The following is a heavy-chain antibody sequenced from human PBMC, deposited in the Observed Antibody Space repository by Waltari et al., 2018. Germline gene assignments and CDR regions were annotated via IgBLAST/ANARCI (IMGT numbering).Heavy chain of an antibody. Sequence: EVQLVESGGGLVQPGGSLSLSCTASGFPFSHYLPHWARQAPGKGGGWVSRINSDGSSTIYADSVKGRFTISRDNAKNTLYLQMNSLRAEDTAVYYCAREINWNDGGRFFDSWGQGTLVTVSS. J-gene: IGHJ4*02. CDR1: GFPFSHYL. CDR2: INSDGSST. CDR3: AREINWNDGGRFFDS. D-gene: IGHD1-20*01. V-gene: IGHV3-74*01.